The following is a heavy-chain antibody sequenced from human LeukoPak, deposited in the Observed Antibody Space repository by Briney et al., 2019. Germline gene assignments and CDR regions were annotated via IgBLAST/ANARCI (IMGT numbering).Heavy chain of an antibody. CDR3: ARDAY. V-gene: IGHV4-59*11. CDR1: GVSIGSHY. Sequence: SETLSLTCPVSGVSIGSHYWSWIRQSPGKGLEWIGCVYNSGSTIYNPYLTGRVTISVDTSKNQYSLNLRSVTAADAAVYYCARDAYWGQGILVTVSS. J-gene: IGHJ4*02. CDR2: VYNSGST.